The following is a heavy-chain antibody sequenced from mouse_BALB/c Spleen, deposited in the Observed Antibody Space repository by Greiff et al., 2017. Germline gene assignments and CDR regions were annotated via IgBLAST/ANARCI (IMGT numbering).Heavy chain of an antibody. Sequence: VQLQESGAELARPGASVKLSCKASGYTFTDYYINWVKQRTGQGLEWIGEIYPGSGNTYYNEKFKGKATLTADKSSSTAYMQLSSLTSEDSAVYFCARQYGNYRAMDYWGQGTSVTVSS. V-gene: IGHV1-77*01. CDR2: IYPGSGNT. D-gene: IGHD2-10*02. J-gene: IGHJ4*01. CDR1: GYTFTDYY. CDR3: ARQYGNYRAMDY.